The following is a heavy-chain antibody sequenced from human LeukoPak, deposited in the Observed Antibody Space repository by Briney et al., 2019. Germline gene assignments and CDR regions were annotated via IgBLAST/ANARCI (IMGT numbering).Heavy chain of an antibody. CDR2: VYYRGGP. CDR3: ARQYSSGWPWFVP. CDR1: GGAISSSGGNY. D-gene: IGHD6-19*01. V-gene: IGHV4-39*01. Sequence: PSETLSLTCTVSGGAISSSGGNYWGWIRRSPGKGLEWIGSVYYRGGPHYNRSLKSRVTISADTSNNQFPLNLRSVTPADAAVYYCARQYSSGWPWFVPWGQRTLVTVSS. J-gene: IGHJ5*02.